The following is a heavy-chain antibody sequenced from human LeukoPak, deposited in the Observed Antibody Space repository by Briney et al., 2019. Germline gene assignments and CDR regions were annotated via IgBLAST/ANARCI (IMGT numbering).Heavy chain of an antibody. CDR2: IYYSGST. D-gene: IGHD1-26*01. CDR1: GGSISSYY. V-gene: IGHV4-59*01. Sequence: SETLSLTCTVSGGSISSYYWSWIRQPPGKGLEWIGYIYYSGSTNYNPSLKSRVTISVDTSKNQFSLKLSSVTAADTAVFYCARMGADYSWYFDHWGRGTLVTVSS. CDR3: ARMGADYSWYFDH. J-gene: IGHJ4*02.